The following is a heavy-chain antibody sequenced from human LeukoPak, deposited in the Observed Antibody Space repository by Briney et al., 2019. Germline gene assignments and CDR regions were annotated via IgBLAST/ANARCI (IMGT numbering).Heavy chain of an antibody. CDR3: VSRGCSGTSCYVGSLYYFDY. CDR1: GLSFSRYW. J-gene: IGHJ4*02. Sequence: GGSLRLSCAASGLSFSRYWLTWVRQAPGKGLEWAANIKEDGSEKNYVDSVKGRFIISRDNAKNSLYLQMNSLRDEDTAVYHCVSRGCSGTSCYVGSLYYFDYWGQGTLVTVSS. V-gene: IGHV3-7*03. CDR2: IKEDGSEK. D-gene: IGHD2-2*01.